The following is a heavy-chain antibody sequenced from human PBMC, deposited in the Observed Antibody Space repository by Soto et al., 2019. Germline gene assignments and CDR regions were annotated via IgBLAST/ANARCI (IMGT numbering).Heavy chain of an antibody. CDR1: KFTFRSYE. D-gene: IGHD5-18*01. V-gene: IGHV3-48*03. J-gene: IGHJ4*02. CDR3: ARGGGSYGYYFDY. CDR2: ISGSGSTI. Sequence: VQLVESGGGLVQPGGSLRLSCAASKFTFRSYEMNWVRQAPGKGLEWVSYISGSGSTIYYADSVKGRFTISRDNAKNSLYLQMNSLRAEDTAVYYCARGGGSYGYYFDYWGQGTLVTVPS.